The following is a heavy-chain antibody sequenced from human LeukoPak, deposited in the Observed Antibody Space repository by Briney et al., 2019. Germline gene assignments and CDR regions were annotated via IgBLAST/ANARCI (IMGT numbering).Heavy chain of an antibody. CDR2: IYYSGST. CDR3: ARNYGSGSYYNHKHNWFDP. Sequence: PSETLSLTCTVSGGSISSYYWSWIRQPPGKGLEWIGYIYYSGSTNYNPSLKSRVTISVDTSKNQFSLKLSSVTAADTAVYYCARNYGSGSYYNHKHNWFDPWGQGTLVTVSS. V-gene: IGHV4-59*01. J-gene: IGHJ5*02. D-gene: IGHD3-10*01. CDR1: GGSISSYY.